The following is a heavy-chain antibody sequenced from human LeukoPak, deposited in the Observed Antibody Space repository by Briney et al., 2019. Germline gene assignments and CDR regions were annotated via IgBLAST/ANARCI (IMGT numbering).Heavy chain of an antibody. CDR1: GGTFNNFA. CDR3: ARGWLAETTVVTPYNY. Sequence: SVKVSCKASGGTFNNFAICWVRQAPGQGLEWMGGIFPVFGTPTYAQKFQGRVTITADESTRTAHMELSSLRSDDTAVYYCARGWLAETTVVTPYNYWGQGTVVTVSS. J-gene: IGHJ4*02. D-gene: IGHD4-23*01. V-gene: IGHV1-69*13. CDR2: IFPVFGTP.